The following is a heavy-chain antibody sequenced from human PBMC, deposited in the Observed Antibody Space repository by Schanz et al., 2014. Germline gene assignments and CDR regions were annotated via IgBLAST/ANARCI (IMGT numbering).Heavy chain of an antibody. CDR1: GFGFGSYS. Sequence: EVQLVESGGGLIQPGGSLRLSCAASGFGFGSYSMNWVRQAPGKGLEWVSYISGSSRTIYYADSMKGRFTISRDNSKNTLYLQMNSLRAEDTAVYYCAKVRYSSGWRGDYFDEWGQGTLVTVAS. V-gene: IGHV3-48*01. CDR2: ISGSSRTI. D-gene: IGHD6-25*01. J-gene: IGHJ4*02. CDR3: AKVRYSSGWRGDYFDE.